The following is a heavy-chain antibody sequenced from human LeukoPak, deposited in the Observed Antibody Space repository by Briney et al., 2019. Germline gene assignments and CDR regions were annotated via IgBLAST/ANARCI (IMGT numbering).Heavy chain of an antibody. CDR2: VYHSGST. D-gene: IGHD1-26*01. CDR1: GGSINNYY. Sequence: ETLSLTCTVSGGSINNYYWTWIRQPPGKGLEWIGYVYHSGSTNYKPSLKSRLTMSIDTSSNQFSLKLSSVTAADTAVYYYARAPVGAHGPFEYWGQGTLVTVSS. V-gene: IGHV4-59*01. CDR3: ARAPVGAHGPFEY. J-gene: IGHJ4*02.